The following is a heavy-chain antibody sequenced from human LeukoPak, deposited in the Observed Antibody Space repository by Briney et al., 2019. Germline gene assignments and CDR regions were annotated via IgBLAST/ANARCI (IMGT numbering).Heavy chain of an antibody. CDR2: IYYSGTT. D-gene: IGHD3-3*01. J-gene: IGHJ4*02. CDR3: ARLRFDFWSGYTHPYFDY. Sequence: SETLSLTCTVSGGSISSSSYSWGWIRQPPGKGLEWIGSIYYSGTTYYNPSLKSRVTISVDTSKIQFSLKLSSVAATDTAVYFCARLRFDFWSGYTHPYFDYWGQGALVTVSS. CDR1: GGSISSSSYS. V-gene: IGHV4-39*01.